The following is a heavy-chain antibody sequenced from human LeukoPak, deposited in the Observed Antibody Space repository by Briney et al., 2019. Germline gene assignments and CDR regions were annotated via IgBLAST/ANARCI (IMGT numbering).Heavy chain of an antibody. V-gene: IGHV1-69*04. D-gene: IGHD6-13*01. CDR2: IIPNLGIA. Sequence: ASVKVSCKASGGTFSSYAISWVRQAPGQGLEWMGRIIPNLGIANYAQKFQGRVTITADKSTSTAYMELSSLRSEDTAVYYCAREGLAAAGPGAFDIWGQGTMVTVSS. CDR1: GGTFSSYA. CDR3: AREGLAAAGPGAFDI. J-gene: IGHJ3*02.